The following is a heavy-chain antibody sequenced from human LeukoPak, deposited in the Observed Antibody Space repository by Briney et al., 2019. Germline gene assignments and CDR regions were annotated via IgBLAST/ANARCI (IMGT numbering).Heavy chain of an antibody. J-gene: IGHJ4*02. Sequence: GESLKISCKGSGYTFTGYYMHWVRQAPGQGLEWMGWINPNSGGTNYAQKFQGRVTMTRDTSISTAYMELSRLRSDDTAVYYCASRAGAYYFDYWGQGTLVTVSS. CDR1: GYTFTGYY. D-gene: IGHD6-13*01. CDR2: INPNSGGT. CDR3: ASRAGAYYFDY. V-gene: IGHV1-2*02.